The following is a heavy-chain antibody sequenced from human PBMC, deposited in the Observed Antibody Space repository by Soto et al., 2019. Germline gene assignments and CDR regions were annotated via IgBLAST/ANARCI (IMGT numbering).Heavy chain of an antibody. J-gene: IGHJ4*02. CDR1: GFTFSSYG. V-gene: IGHV3-30*18. D-gene: IGHD4-17*01. CDR2: ISYDGSNK. CDR3: AKDFSPTVRGYFDY. Sequence: GGSLRLSCAASGFTFSSYGMHWVRQAPGKGLEWVAVISYDGSNKYYADSVKGRFTISRDNSKNTLYLQMNSLRAEDTAVYYCAKDFSPTVRGYFDYWGQGTLVTVSS.